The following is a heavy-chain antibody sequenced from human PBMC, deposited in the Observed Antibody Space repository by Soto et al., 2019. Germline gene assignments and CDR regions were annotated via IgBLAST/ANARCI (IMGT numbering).Heavy chain of an antibody. CDR2: IYYSGST. Sequence: SETLSLTCTVSGGSISSSSYYWGWIRQPPGKGLEWIGSIYYSGSTYYNPSLKSRVTISVETSKNQFSLKLSSVTAADTAVYYCARSNWLIFDYWGQGTLVTVSS. D-gene: IGHD7-27*01. J-gene: IGHJ4*02. CDR3: ARSNWLIFDY. V-gene: IGHV4-39*01. CDR1: GGSISSSSYY.